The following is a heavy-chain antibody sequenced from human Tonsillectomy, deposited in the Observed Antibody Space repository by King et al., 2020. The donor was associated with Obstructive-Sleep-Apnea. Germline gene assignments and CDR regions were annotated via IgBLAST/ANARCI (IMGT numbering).Heavy chain of an antibody. Sequence: EVQLVESGGGLVKPGGSLRLSCAASGFTFSNAWMSWVRQAPGKGLEWVGRIKSKTDGGTTDYAAPVKGRFTISRDDSKSTRYMQMNSLKTEDTAEYYCTTDPALGSGSYYNFDYWGQGTLVTVSS. CDR3: TTDPALGSGSYYNFDY. D-gene: IGHD3-10*01. V-gene: IGHV3-15*01. J-gene: IGHJ4*02. CDR2: IKSKTDGGTT. CDR1: GFTFSNAW.